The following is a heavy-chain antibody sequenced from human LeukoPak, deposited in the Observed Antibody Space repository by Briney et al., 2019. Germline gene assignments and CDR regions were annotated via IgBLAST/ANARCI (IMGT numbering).Heavy chain of an antibody. CDR3: ASSGWSWGPFDY. CDR1: GFTFSSYA. CDR2: IYSGGST. V-gene: IGHV3-53*04. Sequence: GGSLRLSCAASGFTFSSYAMSWVRQASGKGLEWVSVIYSGGSTYYADSVKGRFTISRHNSKNTLYLQMNSLRAEDTAVYYCASSGWSWGPFDYWGQGTLVTVSS. D-gene: IGHD6-19*01. J-gene: IGHJ4*02.